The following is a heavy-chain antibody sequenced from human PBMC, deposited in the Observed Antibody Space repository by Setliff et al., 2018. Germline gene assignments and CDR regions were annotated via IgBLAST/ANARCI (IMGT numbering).Heavy chain of an antibody. J-gene: IGHJ4*02. CDR1: GGSFSGYY. CDR2: INHSGST. D-gene: IGHD3-3*01. V-gene: IGHV4-34*01. CDR3: ARGRSDGRITIFGVVISSPGPRALYFDC. Sequence: SETLSLTCAVYGGSFSGYYWSWIRQPPGKGLEWIGEINHSGSTNYNPSLKSRVTISVDTSKNQFSLKLSSVTAADTAVYYCARGRSDGRITIFGVVISSPGPRALYFDCWGQGTLVTVSS.